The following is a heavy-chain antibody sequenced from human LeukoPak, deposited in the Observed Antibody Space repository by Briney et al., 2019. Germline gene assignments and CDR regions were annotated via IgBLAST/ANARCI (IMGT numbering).Heavy chain of an antibody. CDR1: GFTFSSYG. V-gene: IGHV3-33*01. J-gene: IGHJ3*02. CDR3: AREVRALFDI. Sequence: GRSLRPSCAASGFTFSSYGMHWVRQAPGKGLEWVAVIWYDGSNKYYADSVKGRFTISRDNSKNTLYLQMNSLRAEDTAVYYCAREVRALFDIWGQGTMVTVSS. CDR2: IWYDGSNK. D-gene: IGHD2-2*01.